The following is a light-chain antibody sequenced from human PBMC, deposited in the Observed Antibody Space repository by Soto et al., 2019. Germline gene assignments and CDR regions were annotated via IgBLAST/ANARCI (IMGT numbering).Light chain of an antibody. V-gene: IGKV3-20*01. J-gene: IGKJ5*01. CDR1: QSVSSSY. Sequence: EILLTQSPCTLSLSPGERATLSWMASQSVSSSYLAWYQQKPGQAPSLLIYGASRRATGIPDRFSGSGSGTDFTLTISRLEPEDFAVYYCQQYDSSPITFGQGTRLEIK. CDR2: GAS. CDR3: QQYDSSPIT.